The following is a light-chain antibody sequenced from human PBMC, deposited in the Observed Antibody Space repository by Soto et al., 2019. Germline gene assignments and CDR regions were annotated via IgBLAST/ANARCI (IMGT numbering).Light chain of an antibody. J-gene: IGLJ3*02. CDR3: CSYTTNNTWV. V-gene: IGLV2-14*01. CDR2: EVN. CDR1: NSDVGAYNY. Sequence: QSALTQPASVSGSPGQSITISCTGTNSDVGAYNYVSWFQEHPGKAPELIIYEVNDRPSAVSTRFSASKSGNTASLTISGLQPDDEADYYCCSYTTNNTWVFGGGTKVTVL.